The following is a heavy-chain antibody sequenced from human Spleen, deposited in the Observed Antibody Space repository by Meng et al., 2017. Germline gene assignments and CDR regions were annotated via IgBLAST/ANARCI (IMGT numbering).Heavy chain of an antibody. V-gene: IGHV3-7*01. Sequence: GGSLRLSCAAPGFTFTAYWMTWVRQAPGKGLEWVANINQDGSVQYYVDSVKGRFTISRADAKNSLYLNMNRLRAEDTAVYYCAFGSTWIFDYWGHGTLVTVSS. CDR1: GFTFTAYW. D-gene: IGHD2/OR15-2a*01. CDR3: AFGSTWIFDY. J-gene: IGHJ4*01. CDR2: INQDGSVQ.